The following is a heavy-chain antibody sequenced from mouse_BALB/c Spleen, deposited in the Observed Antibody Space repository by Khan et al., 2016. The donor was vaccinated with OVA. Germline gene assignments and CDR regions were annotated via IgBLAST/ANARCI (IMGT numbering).Heavy chain of an antibody. CDR3: DRTARIKY. Sequence: EVQLQESGPGLVKPSQSLSLTCTVTGYSITSCYGWYWIRQFPGNKLEWMSYISYSGSTNYNPSLKSRISITRDTSKNQFFLQLNSVTTEDTATYYCDRTARIKYWGQGTTLTVSS. D-gene: IGHD1-2*01. CDR2: ISYSGST. J-gene: IGHJ2*01. CDR1: GYSITSCYG. V-gene: IGHV3-1*02.